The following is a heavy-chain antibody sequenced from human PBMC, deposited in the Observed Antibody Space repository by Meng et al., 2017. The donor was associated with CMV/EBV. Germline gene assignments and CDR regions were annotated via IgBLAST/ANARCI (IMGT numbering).Heavy chain of an antibody. J-gene: IGHJ5*02. CDR2: MNPNSGNT. D-gene: IGHD2-2*01. Sequence: GESLKISCKASGYTFTSYDINWVRQATGQGLEWMGWMNPNSGNTGYAQKFQGRVTITRNTSISTAYMELSSLRSEDTAVYYCARGLGYCSSTSCYGRFDPWGQGTLVTVSS. CDR1: GYTFTSYD. V-gene: IGHV1-8*03. CDR3: ARGLGYCSSTSCYGRFDP.